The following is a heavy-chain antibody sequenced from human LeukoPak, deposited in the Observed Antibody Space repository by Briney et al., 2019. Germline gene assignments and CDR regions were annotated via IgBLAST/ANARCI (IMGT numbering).Heavy chain of an antibody. CDR3: ARLERSGD. V-gene: IGHV1-2*02. CDR2: INPKSGVT. D-gene: IGHD2-15*01. Sequence: ASVKVSCKASGYTFTGYYMHWVRQAPGQGLEWMGWINPKSGVTKYAQKFQGRVTMTRDTSISTAYMELSRLRSDDAAVYYCARLERSGDWGQGTLVTVSS. CDR1: GYTFTGYY. J-gene: IGHJ4*02.